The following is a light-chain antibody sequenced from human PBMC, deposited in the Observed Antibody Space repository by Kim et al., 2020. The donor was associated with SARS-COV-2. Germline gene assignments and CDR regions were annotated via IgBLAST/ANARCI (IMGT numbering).Light chain of an antibody. CDR2: GAS. CDR1: QSVSSN. CDR3: QQYDNWPLT. Sequence: EVVMTQSPATLSVSPGERATLSCRASQSVSSNLAWYQQKPGQAPRLLIYGASTRATGIPARFNGSGSGTEFTLTISSLQSEDIAVYYCQQYDNWPLTFGGGTKVDIK. V-gene: IGKV3-15*01. J-gene: IGKJ4*01.